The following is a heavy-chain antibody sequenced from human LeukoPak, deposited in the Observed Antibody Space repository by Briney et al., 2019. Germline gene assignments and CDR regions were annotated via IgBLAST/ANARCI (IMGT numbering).Heavy chain of an antibody. D-gene: IGHD1-1*01. CDR3: AKFQLEPSVYFDY. Sequence: PGGSLRLSCAASGFTFSSYAMSWVRQAPGKGLEWVSAISGSGGSTYYADSVKGRFAISRDNSKNTLYLQMNSLRAEDTAVYYCAKFQLEPSVYFDYWGQGTLVTVSS. CDR1: GFTFSSYA. CDR2: ISGSGGST. V-gene: IGHV3-23*01. J-gene: IGHJ4*02.